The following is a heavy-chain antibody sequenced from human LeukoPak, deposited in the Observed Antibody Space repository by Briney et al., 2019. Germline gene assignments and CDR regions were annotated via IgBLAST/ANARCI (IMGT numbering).Heavy chain of an antibody. CDR1: GFTFTTYT. D-gene: IGHD3-22*01. Sequence: GGSLRLSCAASGFTFTTYTMNWVRQAPGKGLEWVSSISSSSSYIYYADSVKGRFTISRDNAKSSLYLQMNSLRAEDTAVYYCARGRDHYYDSNGHFGYWGQGTLVTVSS. CDR2: ISSSSSYI. CDR3: ARGRDHYYDSNGHFGY. J-gene: IGHJ4*02. V-gene: IGHV3-21*01.